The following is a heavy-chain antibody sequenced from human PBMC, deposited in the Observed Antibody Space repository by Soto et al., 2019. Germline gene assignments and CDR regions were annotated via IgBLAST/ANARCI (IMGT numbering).Heavy chain of an antibody. V-gene: IGHV4-59*01. CDR3: ARMSLFYFFDS. CDR2: IYHSGIT. J-gene: IGHJ4*01. Sequence: PSQTLSHTCPVSSDSMTSYYWSWIRQPPGKGLECIGYIYHSGITNYNPSLKSRVTISLDTSKTQFSLRLSFVTAADTAVYYCARMSLFYFFDSWGQGTLVTVSS. CDR1: SDSMTSYY. D-gene: IGHD3-10*01.